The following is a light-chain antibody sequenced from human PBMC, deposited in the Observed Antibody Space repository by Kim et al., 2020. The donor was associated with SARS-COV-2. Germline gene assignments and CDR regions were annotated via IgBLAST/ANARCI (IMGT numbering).Light chain of an antibody. CDR2: DVN. Sequence: QSALTQPASVSGSLGQSTTISCTGTISDVGTYNYVCCYQQHPGQAPKLIIYDVNKRPSGVSDRFTGAKSGNTASLTISGLQAEDQADYFCSSYTRHVTYVVFGGGTRLTVL. V-gene: IGLV2-14*03. CDR1: ISDVGTYNY. CDR3: SSYTRHVTYVV. J-gene: IGLJ2*01.